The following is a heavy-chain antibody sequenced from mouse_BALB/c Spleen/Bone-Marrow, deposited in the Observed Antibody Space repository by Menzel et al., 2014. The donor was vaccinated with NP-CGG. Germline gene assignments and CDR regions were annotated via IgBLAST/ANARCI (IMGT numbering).Heavy chain of an antibody. V-gene: IGHV14-3*02. D-gene: IGHD2-2*01. Sequence: VQLQQPGAELVKPGASVKLSCTASGFNIKDTYMHWVKQRPEQGLEWIGRIDPANGNTKYDPKFQGKASITADTSSNTAYLQLSSLTSEDTAVYYCASYVYGYYFDYWCQGTTLTVSS. CDR2: IDPANGNT. CDR1: GFNIKDTY. J-gene: IGHJ2*01. CDR3: ASYVYGYYFDY.